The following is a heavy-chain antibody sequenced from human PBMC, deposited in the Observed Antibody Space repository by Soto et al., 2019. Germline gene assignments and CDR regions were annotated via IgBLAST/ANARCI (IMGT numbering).Heavy chain of an antibody. CDR1: GYSFTSYW. CDR3: ASRALYSSSSPYYYYGMDV. J-gene: IGHJ6*02. V-gene: IGHV5-10-1*01. D-gene: IGHD6-6*01. CDR2: IDPSDSYT. Sequence: PGESLKISCKGSGYSFTSYWISWVRQMPGKGLEWMGRIDPSDSYTNYSPSFQGHVTISADKSISTAYLQWSSLKASDTAMCYCASRALYSSSSPYYYYGMDVWGQGTTVTVSS.